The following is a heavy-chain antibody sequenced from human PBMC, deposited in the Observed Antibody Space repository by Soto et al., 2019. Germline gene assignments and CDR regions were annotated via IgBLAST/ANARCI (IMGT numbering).Heavy chain of an antibody. CDR1: GYSFTNYC. Sequence: QVQLVQSGADVKKPGTSVKVSCKAAGYSFTNYCMYWVRQAPGQGLGWMGMINPLTGSTRYAQKFQDRVTLTRDTSTTTVYMELSTLISDDTAVYYCARDGGLLTASWHYDLWGPGTLVTVSS. D-gene: IGHD2-15*01. J-gene: IGHJ2*01. CDR3: ARDGGLLTASWHYDL. CDR2: INPLTGST. V-gene: IGHV1-46*01.